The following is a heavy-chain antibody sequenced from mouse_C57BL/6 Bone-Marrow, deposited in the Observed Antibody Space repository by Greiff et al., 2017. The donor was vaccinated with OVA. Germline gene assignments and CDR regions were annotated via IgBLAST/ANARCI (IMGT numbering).Heavy chain of an antibody. D-gene: IGHD2-2*01. Sequence: QVQLQQSGPELVKPGASVKISCKASGYAFSSSWMNWVKQRPGKGLEWIGRIYPGDGDTNYNGKFKGKATLTADKSSSTAYMQLSSLTSEDSAVYFCARGVYYVYDGGPWYFDVWGTGTTVTVSS. J-gene: IGHJ1*03. CDR1: GYAFSSSW. CDR3: ARGVYYVYDGGPWYFDV. CDR2: IYPGDGDT. V-gene: IGHV1-82*01.